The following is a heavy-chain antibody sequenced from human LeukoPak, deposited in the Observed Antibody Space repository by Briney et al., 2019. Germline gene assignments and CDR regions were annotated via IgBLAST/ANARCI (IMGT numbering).Heavy chain of an antibody. CDR3: AKKYCSGGSCYPGDY. D-gene: IGHD2-15*01. Sequence: GGSLRLSCAASGFTFSSYGMHWVRQAPGKGLEWVAVISYDASNKYYADSVKGRFTISRDNSKNTLYLQMNSLRAEDTAVYYCAKKYCSGGSCYPGDYWGQGTLVTVSS. V-gene: IGHV3-30*18. CDR2: ISYDASNK. CDR1: GFTFSSYG. J-gene: IGHJ4*02.